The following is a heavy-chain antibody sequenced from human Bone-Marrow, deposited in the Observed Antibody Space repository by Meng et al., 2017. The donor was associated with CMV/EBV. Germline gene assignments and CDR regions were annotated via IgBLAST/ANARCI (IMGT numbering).Heavy chain of an antibody. CDR2: INPNSGGT. CDR1: GFTFDDYA. V-gene: IGHV1-2*02. D-gene: IGHD2-2*01. CDR3: ARDSYCSSTSCYNWYFDL. Sequence: GGSLRLSCAASGFTFDDYAMHWVRQAPGQGLEWMGWINPNSGGTNYAQKFQGRVTMTRDTSISTAYMELSRLRSDDTAVYYCARDSYCSSTSCYNWYFDLWGRGTLVTVSS. J-gene: IGHJ2*01.